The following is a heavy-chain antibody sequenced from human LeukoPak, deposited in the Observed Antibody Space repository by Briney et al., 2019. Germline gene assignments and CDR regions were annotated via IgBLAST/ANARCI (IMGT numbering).Heavy chain of an antibody. Sequence: SETLSLTCAVSGGSISSGGYSWSWIRQPPGKGLEWIGYIYHSGSTYYNPSLKSRVTISVDRSKNQFSLKLSSVTAADTAVYYCARSTVAPGAYMDVWGKGATVTVSS. J-gene: IGHJ6*03. CDR2: IYHSGST. CDR3: ARSTVAPGAYMDV. D-gene: IGHD4-23*01. CDR1: GGSISSGGYS. V-gene: IGHV4-30-2*01.